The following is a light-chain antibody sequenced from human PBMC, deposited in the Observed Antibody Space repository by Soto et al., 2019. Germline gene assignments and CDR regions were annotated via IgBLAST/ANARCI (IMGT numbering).Light chain of an antibody. CDR2: GTS. CDR3: QKYGSSLFT. CDR1: QSVSSKY. V-gene: IGKV3-20*01. J-gene: IGKJ3*01. Sequence: GSLSLSPGERATLSCRASQSVSSKYLAWYQQKPGQAPRVLIYGTSIRASGVPERFSGGGSGTDFTLTITRLETEDFDVYYCQKYGSSLFTFGPGT.